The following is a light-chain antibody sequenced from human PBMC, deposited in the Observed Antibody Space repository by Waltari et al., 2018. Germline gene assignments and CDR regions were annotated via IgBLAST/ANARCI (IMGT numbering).Light chain of an antibody. V-gene: IGLV1-40*01. CDR3: QSYDSGLSGYV. Sequence: QSVLTQPPSVSGAPGQRVTISCTGSSSNIGAGYDVHWYQQLPGTAPKLLIYRNNNRPSGGPDRFSGSKSGTSASLAITGLQAEDEADYYCQSYDSGLSGYVFGTGTRVTVL. CDR2: RNN. CDR1: SSNIGAGYD. J-gene: IGLJ1*01.